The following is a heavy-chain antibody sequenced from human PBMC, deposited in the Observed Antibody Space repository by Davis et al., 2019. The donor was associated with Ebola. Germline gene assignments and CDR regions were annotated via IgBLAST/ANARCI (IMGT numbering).Heavy chain of an antibody. CDR3: ARSHSGEGCSGGSCYVDY. J-gene: IGHJ4*02. Sequence: PSETLSLTCTVSGGSISSYYWSWIRQPPGKGLEWIGYIYYSGSTNYNPSLKSRVTISVDTSKNQFSLKLSSVTAADTAVYYCARSHSGEGCSGGSCYVDYWGQGTLVTVSS. CDR1: GGSISSYY. V-gene: IGHV4-59*01. CDR2: IYYSGST. D-gene: IGHD2-15*01.